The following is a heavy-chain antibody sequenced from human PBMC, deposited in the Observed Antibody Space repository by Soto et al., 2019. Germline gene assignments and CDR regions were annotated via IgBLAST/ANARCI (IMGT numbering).Heavy chain of an antibody. Sequence: EVQLLESGGGLVQPGGSLRLSCAASGFTFSSYAMSWVRQAPGKGLEWVSAISGSGGSTYYADSVKGRFTISRDNSKNTLYLQMNSLRAEDTAVYYCAKDTVDYGYYEAPTVPVFDYWGQGTLVTVSS. D-gene: IGHD4-17*01. J-gene: IGHJ4*02. V-gene: IGHV3-23*01. CDR3: AKDTVDYGYYEAPTVPVFDY. CDR2: ISGSGGST. CDR1: GFTFSSYA.